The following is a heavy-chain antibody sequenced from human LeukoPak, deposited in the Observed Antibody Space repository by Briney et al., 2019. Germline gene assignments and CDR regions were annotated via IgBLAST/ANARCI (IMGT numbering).Heavy chain of an antibody. CDR3: ASGSGSWAYFDY. CDR2: ISSSSTDI. J-gene: IGHJ4*02. Sequence: PGGTLRLSCAASGLIFSSYRMNWVRQAPGKGLEWVSSISSSSTDIYYADSVKGRFTISRDNGKNPLYLQMNSLRGEDTAVYYCASGSGSWAYFDYWGQGTLVTVSS. D-gene: IGHD6-13*01. CDR1: GLIFSSYR. V-gene: IGHV3-21*01.